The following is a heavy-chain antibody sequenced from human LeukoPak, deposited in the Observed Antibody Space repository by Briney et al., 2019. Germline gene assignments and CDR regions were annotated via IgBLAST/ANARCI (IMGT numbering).Heavy chain of an antibody. Sequence: PGGSLRLSRAASGFTFSSYAMSWVRQAPGKGLEWVSAISGSGGSTYYADSVKGRFTISRDNSKNTLYLQMNSLRAEDTAVYYCAKDFYISTWFSLSLDYWGQGTLVPVSS. J-gene: IGHJ4*02. V-gene: IGHV3-23*01. CDR2: ISGSGGST. CDR3: AKDFYISTWFSLSLDY. CDR1: GFTFSSYA. D-gene: IGHD2/OR15-2a*01.